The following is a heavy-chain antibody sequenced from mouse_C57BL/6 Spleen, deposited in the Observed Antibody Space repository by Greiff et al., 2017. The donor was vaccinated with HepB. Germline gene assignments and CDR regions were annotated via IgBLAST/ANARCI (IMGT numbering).Heavy chain of an antibody. CDR2: ISYDGSN. CDR3: ARDPSHYFDY. Sequence: DVKLQESGPGLVKPSQSLSLTCSVTGYSITSGYYWNWIRQFPGNKLEWMGYISYDGSNNYNPSLKNRISITRDTSKNQFFLKLNSVTTEDTATYYCARDPSHYFDYWGQGTTLTVSS. V-gene: IGHV3-6*01. CDR1: GYSITSGYY. J-gene: IGHJ2*01.